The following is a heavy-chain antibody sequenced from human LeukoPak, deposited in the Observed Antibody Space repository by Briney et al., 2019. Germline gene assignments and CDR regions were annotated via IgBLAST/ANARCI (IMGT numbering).Heavy chain of an antibody. CDR3: ARDVYSYYYYYYMDV. V-gene: IGHV1-2*02. CDR1: GYTFTSYA. J-gene: IGHJ6*03. D-gene: IGHD5-18*01. CDR2: INPNSGGT. Sequence: GASVKVSCKASGYTFTSYAMNWVRQAPGQGLEWMGWINPNSGGTNYAQKFQGRVTMTRDTSISTAYMELSRLRSDDTAVYYCARDVYSYYYYYYMDVWGKGTTVTISS.